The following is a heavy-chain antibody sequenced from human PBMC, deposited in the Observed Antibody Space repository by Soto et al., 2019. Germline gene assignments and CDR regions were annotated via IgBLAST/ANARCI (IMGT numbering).Heavy chain of an antibody. V-gene: IGHV4-30-4*01. J-gene: IGHJ6*02. Sequence: QVQLQESGPGLVKPSQTLSLTCTVSGGSISSGVYYWSWFRQPPGKGLEWIGNIYYSGSTYYNPSLKRSVTITLDTSKNQFSLKLSSVTAADTAVYYCARDLGMDVWGQGTTVTVSS. CDR1: GGSISSGVYY. CDR2: IYYSGST. CDR3: ARDLGMDV.